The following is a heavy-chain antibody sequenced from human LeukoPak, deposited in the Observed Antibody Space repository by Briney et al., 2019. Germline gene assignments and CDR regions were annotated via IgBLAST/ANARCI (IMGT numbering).Heavy chain of an antibody. V-gene: IGHV4-59*08. CDR2: IYYSGST. Sequence: PSETLSLTCTVSGGSIGSYYWSWIRQPPGKGLEWIGYIYYSGSTNYNPSLKSRVTISVDTSKNQFSLKLSSVTAADTAVYYCARQDGYSYGSYYFDYWGQGTLVTVSS. J-gene: IGHJ4*02. CDR1: GGSIGSYY. D-gene: IGHD5-18*01. CDR3: ARQDGYSYGSYYFDY.